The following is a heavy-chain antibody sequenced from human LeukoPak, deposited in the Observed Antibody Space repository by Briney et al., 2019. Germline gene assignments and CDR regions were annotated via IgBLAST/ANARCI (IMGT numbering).Heavy chain of an antibody. D-gene: IGHD6-19*01. CDR3: ARDEDSSGWQSFDY. CDR2: IWYDGSNK. V-gene: IGHV3-33*01. CDR1: GFTFSSYG. J-gene: IGHJ4*02. Sequence: PGRSLRLSCAASGFTFSSYGMHWVRQAPGRGLEWVAVIWYDGSNKYYADSVKGRFTISRDNSKNTLYLQMNSLRAEDTAVYYCARDEDSSGWQSFDYWGQGTLVTVSS.